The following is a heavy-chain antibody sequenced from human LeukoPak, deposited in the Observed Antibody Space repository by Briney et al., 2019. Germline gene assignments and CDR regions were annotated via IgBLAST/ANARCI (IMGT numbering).Heavy chain of an antibody. CDR2: IYPGDSDT. J-gene: IGHJ2*01. V-gene: IGHV5-51*01. CDR1: GYSFNTYW. Sequence: PGESLKISCKGSGYSFNTYWIGWVRQMPGKGLEWMGIIYPGDSDTRYSPSFQGQVTISADKSINTAYLQWSSLKASDTAMYYCARRVVNNRNWYFDLWGRGTLVTVSS. CDR3: ARRVVNNRNWYFDL. D-gene: IGHD4-23*01.